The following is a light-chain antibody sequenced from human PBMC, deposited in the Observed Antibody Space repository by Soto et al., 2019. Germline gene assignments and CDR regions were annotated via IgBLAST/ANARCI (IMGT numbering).Light chain of an antibody. Sequence: EIVLTQSPGTLSLSPGERATLSCRASQSFSSSYLAWYQQKPGQAPRLLIYETSSRATGIPDRFSGSGSQTDFTLTINRLEPEDFAVYYCHHYGSSPYTFGLGTKLEIK. J-gene: IGKJ2*01. CDR1: QSFSSSY. CDR3: HHYGSSPYT. V-gene: IGKV3-20*01. CDR2: ETS.